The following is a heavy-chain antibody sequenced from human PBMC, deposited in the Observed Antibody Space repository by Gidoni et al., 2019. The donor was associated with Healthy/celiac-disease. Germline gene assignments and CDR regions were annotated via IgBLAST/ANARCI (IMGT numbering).Heavy chain of an antibody. D-gene: IGHD6-6*01. J-gene: IGHJ4*02. CDR1: GGSVGSGSYS. CDR2: IYYSGST. CDR3: ASEYSSSSGHFDY. V-gene: IGHV4-61*01. Sequence: QVQLQESGPGLVKPTETLSLTCTVSGGSVGSGSYSWSWIRQPPGKGLEWIGYIYYSGSTNSNPSLKSRVTISVDTSKNQFSLKLSSVTAADTAVYYCASEYSSSSGHFDYWGQGTLVTVSS.